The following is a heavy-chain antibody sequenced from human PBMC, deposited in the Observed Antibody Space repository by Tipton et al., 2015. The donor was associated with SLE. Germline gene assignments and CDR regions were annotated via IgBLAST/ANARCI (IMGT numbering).Heavy chain of an antibody. Sequence: TLSLTCTVSGGSISSYYWSWIRQPPGKGLEWIGYIYYSGSTNYSPSLKSRVTISVDTSKNQFSLKLSSVTAADTAVYYCARLGAARYWYYFDFWGQGTLITVSS. CDR3: ARLGAARYWYYFDF. J-gene: IGHJ4*02. D-gene: IGHD2-8*02. CDR1: GGSISSYY. CDR2: IYYSGST. V-gene: IGHV4-59*12.